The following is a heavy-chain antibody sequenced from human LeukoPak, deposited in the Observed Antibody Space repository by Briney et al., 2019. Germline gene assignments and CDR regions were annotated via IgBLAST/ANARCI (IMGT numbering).Heavy chain of an antibody. J-gene: IGHJ4*02. CDR1: GYTFTSYG. V-gene: IGHV1-18*01. CDR3: ARDHNNGDYSDY. D-gene: IGHD1/OR15-1a*01. CDR2: ISAYNGNT. Sequence: ASVKVSCKASGYTFTSYGISWVRQAPGQGLEWMGWISAYNGNTNYAQKLQGRVPMTTDTSTSTAYMELRSLRSDDTAVYYCARDHNNGDYSDYWGQGTLVTVSS.